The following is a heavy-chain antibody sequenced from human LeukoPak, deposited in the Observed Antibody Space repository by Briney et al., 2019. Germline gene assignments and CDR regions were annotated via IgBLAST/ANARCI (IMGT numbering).Heavy chain of an antibody. CDR3: ARAPVTAMVHYYYMDV. Sequence: SETLSLTCAVSGYSISSSNWWGWIRQPPGKGLEWIGYIYYSGSTNYNPSLKSRVTISVDTSKNQFSLKLSSVTAADTAVYYCARAPVTAMVHYYYMDVWGKGTTVTVSS. CDR2: IYYSGST. CDR1: GYSISSSNW. J-gene: IGHJ6*03. V-gene: IGHV4-28*03. D-gene: IGHD5-18*01.